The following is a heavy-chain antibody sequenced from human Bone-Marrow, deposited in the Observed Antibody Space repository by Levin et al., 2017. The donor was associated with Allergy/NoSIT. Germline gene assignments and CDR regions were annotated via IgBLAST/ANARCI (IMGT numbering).Heavy chain of an antibody. Sequence: TLSLTCTFSGFSLSTSGVGVGWIRQPPGKTLEWLALIYWDDAKRYSPSLSSRLAITRDTSKNQVILTLTNVDPVDTATYYCARHYVKATRRFDYWGQGTLVTVSS. J-gene: IGHJ4*02. CDR2: IYWDDAK. V-gene: IGHV2-5*02. CDR1: GFSLSTSGVG. D-gene: IGHD4-17*01. CDR3: ARHYVKATRRFDY.